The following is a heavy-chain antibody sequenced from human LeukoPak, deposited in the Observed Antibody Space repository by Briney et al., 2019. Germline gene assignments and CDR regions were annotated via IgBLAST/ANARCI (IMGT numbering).Heavy chain of an antibody. V-gene: IGHV3-21*01. Sequence: GGSLRLSCAASGFTFCSYSMNWVRQAPGKGLEWVSSISSSSSYIYYADSVKGRFTISRDNAKNSLYLQMNSLRAEDTAVYYCAREKGYCSSTSCSFGRYFDYWGQGTLVTVSS. J-gene: IGHJ4*02. CDR1: GFTFCSYS. CDR3: AREKGYCSSTSCSFGRYFDY. CDR2: ISSSSSYI. D-gene: IGHD2-2*01.